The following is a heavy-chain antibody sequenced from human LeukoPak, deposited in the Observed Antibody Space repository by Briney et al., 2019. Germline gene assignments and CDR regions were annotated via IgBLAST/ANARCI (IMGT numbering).Heavy chain of an antibody. J-gene: IGHJ6*03. CDR3: ASALRPYYYYYMDV. Sequence: SETLSLTCTVSGGSISSYYWSWIRQPPGKGLEGIGYIYTSGSTNYNPSLKSRVTISVDTSKNQFSLKLSSVTAADTAVYYCASALRPYYYYYMDVWGKGTTVTVSS. CDR2: IYTSGST. CDR1: GGSISSYY. V-gene: IGHV4-4*09.